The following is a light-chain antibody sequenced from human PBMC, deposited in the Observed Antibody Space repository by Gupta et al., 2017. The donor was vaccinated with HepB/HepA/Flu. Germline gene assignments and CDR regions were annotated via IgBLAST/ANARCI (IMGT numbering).Light chain of an antibody. Sequence: QSALTQPASVSGSPGQSIPISCTGTSSDVGGYNYVSWYQQHPGKAPKLMIYDVSNRPSGVSNRFSGSKSGNTASRTISGLQAEDEADDYCSSSKSSSTRGVFGGGTKLTVL. J-gene: IGLJ2*01. CDR2: DVS. CDR3: SSSKSSSTRGV. CDR1: SSDVGGYNY. V-gene: IGLV2-14*03.